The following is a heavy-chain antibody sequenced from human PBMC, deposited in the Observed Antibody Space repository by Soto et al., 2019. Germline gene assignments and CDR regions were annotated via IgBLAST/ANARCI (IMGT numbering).Heavy chain of an antibody. CDR1: GGSISSGGYA. Sequence: QLQLQESGSGMVKHSQTLSLTCTVSGGSISSGGYAWSWIRQPPGKGLEWVGYIYNTGTTYYNPSLRRRLTISIDRSRNQCSLQLNSVTAADTAVYYCARHNDHGDCESDSWGQGTLVTVSS. V-gene: IGHV4-30-2*01. D-gene: IGHD4-17*01. J-gene: IGHJ4*02. CDR2: IYNTGTT. CDR3: ARHNDHGDCESDS.